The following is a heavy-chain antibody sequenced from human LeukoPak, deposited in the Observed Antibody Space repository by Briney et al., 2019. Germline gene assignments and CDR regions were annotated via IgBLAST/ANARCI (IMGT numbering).Heavy chain of an antibody. J-gene: IGHJ4*02. CDR2: IWYDGSNK. V-gene: IGHV3-33*01. CDR1: GFTFSSYG. CDR3: ARDGIQLWGNIDY. Sequence: GGSLRLSCAASGFTFSSYGMHWVRQAPGKGLEWVAVIWYDGSNKYYADSVKGRFTISRDNSENTLYLQMNSLRAEDTAVYYCARDGIQLWGNIDYWGQGTLVTVSS. D-gene: IGHD5-18*01.